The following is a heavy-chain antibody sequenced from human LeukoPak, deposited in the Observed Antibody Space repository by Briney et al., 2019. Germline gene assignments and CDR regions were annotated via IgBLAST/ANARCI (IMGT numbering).Heavy chain of an antibody. Sequence: GGSLRVSCAASGFTFSSYAMSWVRQAPGKGLEWVSAISGSGGSTYYADSVKGRFTISRDNSKNTLYLQMNSLRAEDTAVYYCAKDLSSGSLELFDYWGQGTLVTVSS. V-gene: IGHV3-23*01. CDR2: ISGSGGST. D-gene: IGHD1-26*01. CDR1: GFTFSSYA. CDR3: AKDLSSGSLELFDY. J-gene: IGHJ4*02.